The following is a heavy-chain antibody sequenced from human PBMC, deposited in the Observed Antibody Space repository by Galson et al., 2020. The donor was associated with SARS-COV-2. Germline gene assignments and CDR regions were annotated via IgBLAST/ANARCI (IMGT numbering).Heavy chain of an antibody. CDR1: GFTFSSYG. CDR3: AKESYLDYGDYWYFDL. D-gene: IGHD4-17*01. J-gene: IGHJ2*01. CDR2: ISYDGSNK. Sequence: GGSLRLSCAASGFTFSSYGMHWVRQAPGKGLEWVAVISYDGSNKYYADSVKGRFTISRDNSKNTLYLQMNSLRAEDTAVYYCAKESYLDYGDYWYFDLWGRGTLVTVSS. V-gene: IGHV3-30*18.